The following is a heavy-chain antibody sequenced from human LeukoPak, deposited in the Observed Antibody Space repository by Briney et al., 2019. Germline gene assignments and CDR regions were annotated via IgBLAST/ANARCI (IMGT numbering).Heavy chain of an antibody. Sequence: PGGSLRLSCAASGFTFSSYGMHWVRQAPGKGLEWVAVISYDGSNKYYADSVKGRFTISRDNANNSLFLQMNSLRGEDTAVYYCARDPTSGSHPHFDFWGQGILVTVSS. J-gene: IGHJ4*02. CDR3: ARDPTSGSHPHFDF. CDR2: ISYDGSNK. CDR1: GFTFSSYG. V-gene: IGHV3-30*03. D-gene: IGHD1-26*01.